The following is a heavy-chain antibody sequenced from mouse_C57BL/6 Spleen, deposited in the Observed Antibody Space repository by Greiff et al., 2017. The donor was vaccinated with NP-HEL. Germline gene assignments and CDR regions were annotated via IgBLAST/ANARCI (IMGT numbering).Heavy chain of an antibody. V-gene: IGHV1-52*01. Sequence: QVQLKQPGAELVRPGSSVKLSCKASGYTFTSYWMHWVKQRPIQGLEWIGNIDPSDSETHYNQKFKDKATLTVDKSSSTAYMQLSSLTSEDSAVYYCARVRDGYWYFDVWGTGTTVTVSS. J-gene: IGHJ1*03. D-gene: IGHD2-3*01. CDR1: GYTFTSYW. CDR2: IDPSDSET. CDR3: ARVRDGYWYFDV.